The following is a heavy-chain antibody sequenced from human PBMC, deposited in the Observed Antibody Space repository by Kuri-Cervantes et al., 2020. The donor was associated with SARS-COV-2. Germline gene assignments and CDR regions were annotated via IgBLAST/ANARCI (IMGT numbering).Heavy chain of an antibody. J-gene: IGHJ6*03. Sequence: SETLSLTCAVSGYSISSGYYWGWIRQPPGKGLEWIGSIYHSGSTYYNPSLKSRVTISVDTSKNQFSLKLSSVTAADTAVYYCARVSIQKDYYYYYMDVWGKGTTVTVSS. CDR2: IYHSGST. V-gene: IGHV4-38-2*01. CDR3: ARVSIQKDYYYYYMDV. D-gene: IGHD6-6*01. CDR1: GYSISSGYY.